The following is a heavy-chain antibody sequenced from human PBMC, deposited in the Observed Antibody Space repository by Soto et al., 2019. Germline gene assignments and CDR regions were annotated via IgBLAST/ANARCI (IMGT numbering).Heavy chain of an antibody. CDR2: IYYSGST. D-gene: IGHD6-19*01. V-gene: IGHV4-39*01. CDR3: ARIAVAGKFEY. CDR1: GGSISSSSYY. Sequence: SETLSLTCTVSGGSISSSSYYWGWIRQPPGKGLEWIGSIYYSGSTYYNPSLKSRVTISVDTSKNQFSLKLSSVTAADTAVYYCARIAVAGKFEYWGQGTLVTVSS. J-gene: IGHJ4*02.